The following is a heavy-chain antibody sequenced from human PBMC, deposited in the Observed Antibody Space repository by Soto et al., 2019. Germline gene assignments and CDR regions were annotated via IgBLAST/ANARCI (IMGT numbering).Heavy chain of an antibody. CDR3: ARDFDWYLDS. Sequence: GGSLRLSCAESGFTFSSYGMHWVRQAPGKGLEWVAVIWYDGSNKYYADSVMGRFTISRDSSKNTLYLQMNSLRAEDTAVYYCARDFDWYLDSWGQGTLVTVSS. CDR1: GFTFSSYG. J-gene: IGHJ4*02. V-gene: IGHV3-33*01. D-gene: IGHD3-9*01. CDR2: IWYDGSNK.